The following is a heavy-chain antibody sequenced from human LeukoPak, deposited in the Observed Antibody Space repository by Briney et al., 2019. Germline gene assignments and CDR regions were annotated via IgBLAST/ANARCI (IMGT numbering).Heavy chain of an antibody. CDR1: VGSIRIGDYY. D-gene: IGHD6-6*01. J-gene: IGHJ4*02. CDR3: ARVRGRSSSSSVES. Sequence: SETLSLTCTVSVGSIRIGDYYWSWIRQPPGKGLEWIGYIYYSGTTYYNPSLKSRFTISVDTSKNQFSLKLSSVTAADTAVYYCARVRGRSSSSSVESWGQGTLVIVSS. V-gene: IGHV4-30-4*08. CDR2: IYYSGTT.